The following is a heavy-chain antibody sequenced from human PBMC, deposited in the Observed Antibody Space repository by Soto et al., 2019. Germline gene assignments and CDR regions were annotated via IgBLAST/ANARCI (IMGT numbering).Heavy chain of an antibody. CDR1: GFTFSSYA. V-gene: IGHV3-23*01. CDR2: ISGSGGST. D-gene: IGHD2-2*01. CDR3: AKDAYFVIYCSSTSCYARGKYYYYMDV. J-gene: IGHJ6*03. Sequence: GGSLRLSCAASGFTFSSYAMSWVRQAPGKGLEWVSAISGSGGSTYYADSVKGRFTISRDNSKNTLYLQMNSLRAEDTAVYYCAKDAYFVIYCSSTSCYARGKYYYYMDVWGKGTTVTVSS.